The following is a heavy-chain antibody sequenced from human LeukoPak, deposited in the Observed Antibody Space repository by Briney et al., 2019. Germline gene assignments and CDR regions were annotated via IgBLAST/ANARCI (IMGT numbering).Heavy chain of an antibody. Sequence: PGGSLRLSCAASEFSVGSNYMTWVRQAPGKRLEWVSAISGSAAATFYADSVKGRFTISRDNSRSTLYLQMNSLRAEDTAVYYCAKRGPGSPQSGKYFFDYWGQGTLVTVSS. CDR2: ISGSAAAT. CDR3: AKRGPGSPQSGKYFFDY. CDR1: EFSVGSNY. D-gene: IGHD3-10*01. V-gene: IGHV3-23*01. J-gene: IGHJ4*02.